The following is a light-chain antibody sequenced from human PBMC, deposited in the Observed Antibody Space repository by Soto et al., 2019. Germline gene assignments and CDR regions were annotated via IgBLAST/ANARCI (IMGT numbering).Light chain of an antibody. CDR3: SSYTSSSTTSTYV. V-gene: IGLV2-14*03. CDR1: SSDVGVYNL. J-gene: IGLJ1*01. CDR2: DVS. Sequence: QSVLTQPASVSGSPAQSIPISFTGTSSDVGVYNLVSCSLHRPGKAPNRMIDDVSKRPSGVSNPFSRAKFGNRAALIISSLQAEDGVDYYCSSYTSSSTTSTYVFAKGTKVTVL.